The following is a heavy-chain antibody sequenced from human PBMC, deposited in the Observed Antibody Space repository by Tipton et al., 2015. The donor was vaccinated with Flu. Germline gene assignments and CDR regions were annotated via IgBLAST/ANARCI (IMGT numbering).Heavy chain of an antibody. J-gene: IGHJ4*02. Sequence: GSLRLSCAASGFTFSSYWMSWVRQAPGKGLEWVANIKQDGSEKYYVDSVKGRFTISRDNAKNTLYLQMNSLRVEDTAVYYCARDTSYCSGGSCDYWGQGTLVTVSS. CDR3: ARDTSYCSGGSCDY. CDR1: GFTFSSYW. D-gene: IGHD2-15*01. V-gene: IGHV3-7*03. CDR2: IKQDGSEK.